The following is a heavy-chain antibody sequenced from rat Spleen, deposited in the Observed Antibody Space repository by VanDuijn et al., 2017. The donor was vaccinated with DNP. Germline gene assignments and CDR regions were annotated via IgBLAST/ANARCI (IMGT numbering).Heavy chain of an antibody. CDR3: TSNPHIRTAAPFDY. V-gene: IGHV5-29*01. CDR1: GFNFNDYW. D-gene: IGHD3-8*01. Sequence: EVQLVETGGGLVQPGKSLKLSCVASGFNFNDYWMGWVRQAPAKGLEWVATLSYNGGTPYYRDSVKGRFTISRDNAQSTLYLQMDSLRSEDTATYYCTSNPHIRTAAPFDYWGQGVMVTVSS. CDR2: LSYNGGTP. J-gene: IGHJ2*01.